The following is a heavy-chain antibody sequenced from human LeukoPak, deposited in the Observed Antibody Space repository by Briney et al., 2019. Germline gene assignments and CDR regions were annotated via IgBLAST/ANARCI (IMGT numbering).Heavy chain of an antibody. CDR1: GFTFSSYG. J-gene: IGHJ4*02. Sequence: GGSLRLSCAASGFTFSSYGMHWVRQAPGKGLEWVAVISYDGSNKYYADSVKGRFTISRDNSKNTLYLQMNSLRAEDTAVYYCASPQAYWGQGTLVTVSS. CDR3: ASPQAY. CDR2: ISYDGSNK. V-gene: IGHV3-30*19.